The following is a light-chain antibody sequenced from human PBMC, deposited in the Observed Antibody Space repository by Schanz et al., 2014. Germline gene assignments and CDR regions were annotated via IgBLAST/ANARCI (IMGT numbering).Light chain of an antibody. CDR3: AAWDDSLDGWA. V-gene: IGLV1-40*01. CDR2: GNS. J-gene: IGLJ3*02. Sequence: QSVLTQPPSVSGAPGQRVTISCTGSSSNIGAGYDVHWYQQLPGTAPKVLIYGNSNRPSGVPDRFSGSKSGTSASLAITGLQAEDEVDYYCAAWDDSLDGWAFGGGTKVTVL. CDR1: SSNIGAGYD.